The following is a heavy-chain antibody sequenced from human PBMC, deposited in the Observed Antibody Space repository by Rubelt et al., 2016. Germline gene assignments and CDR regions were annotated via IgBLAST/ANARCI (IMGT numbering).Heavy chain of an antibody. V-gene: IGHV1-3*01. D-gene: IGHD4-17*01. J-gene: IGHJ4*02. CDR3: ARANHGDYEDY. CDR1: GYTFTNYG. Sequence: QVQLVQSGAEVKKPGASVKVSCKASGYTFTNYGMHWVRQAPGQRLEWMGWIDAGTGDTKYSQKLKDRVSITRDASANTAYMELSSLRSEDTAVYYCARANHGDYEDYWGQGTLVTVSS. CDR2: IDAGTGDT.